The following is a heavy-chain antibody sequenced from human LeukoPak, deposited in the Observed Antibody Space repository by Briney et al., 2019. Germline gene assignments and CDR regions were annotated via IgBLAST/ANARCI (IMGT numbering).Heavy chain of an antibody. CDR1: GFTFSSYA. CDR3: AKTPLSGYSSGWYYFDY. CDR2: ISGSGGTT. J-gene: IGHJ4*02. D-gene: IGHD6-19*01. Sequence: SGGSLRLSCAASGFTFSSYAMSWVRQAPGKGLEWVSAISGSGGTTYYAASVKGRFTISRDNSQNTLYLQMNSLRAEDTAVYYRAKTPLSGYSSGWYYFDYWGQGTLVTVSS. V-gene: IGHV3-23*01.